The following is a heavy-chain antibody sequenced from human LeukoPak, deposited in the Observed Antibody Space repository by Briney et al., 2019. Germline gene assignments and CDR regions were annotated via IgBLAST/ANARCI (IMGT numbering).Heavy chain of an antibody. D-gene: IGHD4-17*01. CDR3: VGDDYGDYNIDF. Sequence: GGSLRLSCAASGFTFSSYGMHWVRQAPGKGLEWVAVISYDGSNKKYADSVKGRFTISRDNSKNTLYLQMNSLRAEDTAVYYCVGDDYGDYNIDFWGQGTLVTVSS. CDR2: ISYDGSNK. CDR1: GFTFSSYG. V-gene: IGHV3-30*03. J-gene: IGHJ4*02.